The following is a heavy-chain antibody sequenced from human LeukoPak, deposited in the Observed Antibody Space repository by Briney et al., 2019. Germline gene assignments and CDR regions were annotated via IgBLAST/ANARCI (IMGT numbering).Heavy chain of an antibody. J-gene: IGHJ4*02. CDR2: INAGNGNT. D-gene: IGHD3-10*01. CDR1: AYTFTGYA. CDR3: ARFMVRGVSDY. V-gene: IGHV1-3*01. Sequence: GASVTVSCKASAYTFTGYAMHWVRQAPGQRLEWMGWINAGNGNTKYSQKFQGRVTITRDTSASTAYMELSSLRSEDTAGYYCARFMVRGVSDYWGQGTLVTVSS.